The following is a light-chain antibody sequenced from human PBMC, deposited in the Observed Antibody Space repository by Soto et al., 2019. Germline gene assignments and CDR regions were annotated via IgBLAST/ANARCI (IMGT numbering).Light chain of an antibody. CDR2: DAS. CDR3: QQYNIYWT. CDR1: QSISSW. Sequence: DIQMTQSPSTLSASVGDRVTITCRASQSISSWLAWYQQKPGKAPKLLIYDASSLESGVPSRFSGRGSGTEFTLTISSLQPDDFATYYCQQYNIYWTFGQGTKVEIK. V-gene: IGKV1-5*01. J-gene: IGKJ1*01.